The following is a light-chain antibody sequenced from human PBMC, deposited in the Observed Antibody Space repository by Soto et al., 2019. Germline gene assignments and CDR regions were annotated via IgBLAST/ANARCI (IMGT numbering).Light chain of an antibody. CDR2: DVN. Sequence: QSVLTQPASVSGSPGQSITISCTGTSSDIGAYNFVSWYQQHPGKAPKLMLYDVNIRPSGVSNRFSGSKSGNTASLTISGLQAEDEAEYYCTSWTTSTTMIFGGGTKLTV. CDR3: TSWTTSTTMI. CDR1: SSDIGAYNF. J-gene: IGLJ2*01. V-gene: IGLV2-14*03.